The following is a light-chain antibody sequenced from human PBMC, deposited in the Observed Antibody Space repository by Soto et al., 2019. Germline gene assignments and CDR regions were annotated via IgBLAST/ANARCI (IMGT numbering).Light chain of an antibody. CDR1: QSVSNSY. V-gene: IGKV3-20*01. Sequence: ESVLTQSPGTLSLSPGERATLSCRASQSVSNSYLAWYQQKPGQAPRLLISGASNRATGIPDRFSGSGSGTDFTLTISRLEPEDFAVYYCQQYGGSLTWTFGQGTKVEIK. J-gene: IGKJ1*01. CDR2: GAS. CDR3: QQYGGSLTWT.